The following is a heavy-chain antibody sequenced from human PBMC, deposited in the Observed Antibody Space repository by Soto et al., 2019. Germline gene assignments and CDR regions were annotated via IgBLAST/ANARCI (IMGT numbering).Heavy chain of an antibody. CDR2: IYYSGST. V-gene: IGHV4-30-4*01. Sequence: SESLSLTCTVSGDSINSRAHYWSWIRQPPGKGLEWIGYIYYSGSTYYNPSLKSRVTISVDTSKNQFSLKLSSVTAADTAVYYCASTSYPTWVDPWGQVTLVSVS. J-gene: IGHJ5*02. D-gene: IGHD2-2*01. CDR1: GDSINSRAHY. CDR3: ASTSYPTWVDP.